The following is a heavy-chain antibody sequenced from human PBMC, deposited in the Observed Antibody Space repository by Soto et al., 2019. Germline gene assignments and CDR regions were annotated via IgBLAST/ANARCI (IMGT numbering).Heavy chain of an antibody. CDR2: VSANNGHT. CDR1: DKTFLSYG. D-gene: IGHD2-8*01. Sequence: GASVKVSCKASDKTFLSYGLNWVRQAPGQGLEWMGWVSANNGHTNYAQNLKGRVSMTTDTSTSTAYMELRGLTFDDTAVYYCARDIESVTAKHFFYYYAMDVWGQGTTVTVSS. CDR3: ARDIESVTAKHFFYYYAMDV. J-gene: IGHJ6*02. V-gene: IGHV1-18*01.